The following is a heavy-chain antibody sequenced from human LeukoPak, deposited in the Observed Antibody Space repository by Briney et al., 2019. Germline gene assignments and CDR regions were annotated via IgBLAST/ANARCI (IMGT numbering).Heavy chain of an antibody. Sequence: GGSLRLSCAASGFTFSNYDMHWVRPAPGKGLEWVAVISYDGSTEYYADSVKGRFTISRDSSKNTLYLQMNSLRLEDTAVFYCAKASRPTTVTTHFNYWGQGILATVSS. J-gene: IGHJ4*02. CDR2: ISYDGSTE. CDR1: GFTFSNYD. CDR3: AKASRPTTVTTHFNY. V-gene: IGHV3-30*18. D-gene: IGHD4-17*01.